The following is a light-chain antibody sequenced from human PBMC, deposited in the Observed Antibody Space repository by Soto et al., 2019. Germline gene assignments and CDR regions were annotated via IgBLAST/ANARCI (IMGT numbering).Light chain of an antibody. J-gene: IGKJ1*01. Sequence: DIQMTQSPSTLSASVGDRVTITCRASQSVSDYLAWYQQKPGKVPNLLVYDASHLASGVPSRFSGSGSGTEFTLSISSLQADDFATYYSQQYTASSPWTFGQGTKVEIK. CDR2: DAS. CDR1: QSVSDY. V-gene: IGKV1-5*01. CDR3: QQYTASSPWT.